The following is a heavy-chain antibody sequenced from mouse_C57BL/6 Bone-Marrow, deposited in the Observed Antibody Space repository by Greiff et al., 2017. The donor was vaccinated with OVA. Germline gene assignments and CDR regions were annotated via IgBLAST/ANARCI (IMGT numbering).Heavy chain of an antibody. V-gene: IGHV1-69*01. J-gene: IGHJ2*01. Sequence: VQLQQPGAELEMPGASVKLSCKASGYTFTSYWMHWVKQRPGQGLEWIGEIDPSDSYTNYNQKFKGKSTLTVDKSSSTAYMQLSSLTSEDSAVYYCAVIYYLPFDYWGQGTTLTVSS. D-gene: IGHD1-1*01. CDR2: IDPSDSYT. CDR1: GYTFTSYW. CDR3: AVIYYLPFDY.